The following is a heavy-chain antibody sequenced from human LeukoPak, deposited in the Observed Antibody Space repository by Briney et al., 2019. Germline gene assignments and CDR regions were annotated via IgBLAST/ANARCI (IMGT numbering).Heavy chain of an antibody. D-gene: IGHD1-26*01. Sequence: ASVKVSCKASGGTFSSYAISWVRQAPGQGLEWMGGIIPIFGTANYAQKFQGRVTITTDESTSTAYMELSSLRSEDTAVYYCARGRFRWELEIRDFDYWGQGTLVTVSS. CDR1: GGTFSSYA. CDR2: IIPIFGTA. V-gene: IGHV1-69*05. J-gene: IGHJ4*02. CDR3: ARGRFRWELEIRDFDY.